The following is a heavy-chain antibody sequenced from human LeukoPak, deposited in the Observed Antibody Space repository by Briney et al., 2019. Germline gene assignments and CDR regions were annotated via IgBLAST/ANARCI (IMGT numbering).Heavy chain of an antibody. CDR3: ARDGPSYYDFWSGHSDAFDI. CDR2: ISYDGSNK. D-gene: IGHD3-3*01. Sequence: GGSLRLSCAASGFTFSSYAMHWVRQAPGKGLEWVAVISYDGSNKYYADSVKGRFTISRDNSKNTLYLQMNSLRAEDTAVYYCARDGPSYYDFWSGHSDAFDIWGQGTMVNVSS. V-gene: IGHV3-30-3*01. CDR1: GFTFSSYA. J-gene: IGHJ3*02.